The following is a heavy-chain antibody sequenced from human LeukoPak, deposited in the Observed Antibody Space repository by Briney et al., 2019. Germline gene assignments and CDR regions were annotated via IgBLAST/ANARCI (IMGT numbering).Heavy chain of an antibody. CDR2: MNANSGKT. V-gene: IGHV1-8*01. Sequence: ASVKVSCKASGYTFTSYDINWVRQAPGQGLEWMGYMNANSGKTSYAQKFQGRVTMTRNTSISTAYMHLSSLRSEDTAVYYCARGRRPGLAPWGQGTLVTVSS. D-gene: IGHD2-8*02. CDR1: GYTFTSYD. CDR3: ARGRRPGLAP. J-gene: IGHJ5*02.